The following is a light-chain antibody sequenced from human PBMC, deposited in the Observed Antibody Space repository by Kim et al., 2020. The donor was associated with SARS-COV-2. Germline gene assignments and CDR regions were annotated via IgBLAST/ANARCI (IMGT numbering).Light chain of an antibody. J-gene: IGLJ2*01. CDR3: QVWDSSTDHVV. CDR2: YDN. V-gene: IGLV3-21*04. Sequence: SYELTQPPSVSVAPGETASITCGGHNIGSKSVHWYQQRPGQAPGLIIYYDNERPSGIPERFSGSNSDNTATLTINRVEAGDEADYYCQVWDSSTDHVV. CDR1: NIGSKS.